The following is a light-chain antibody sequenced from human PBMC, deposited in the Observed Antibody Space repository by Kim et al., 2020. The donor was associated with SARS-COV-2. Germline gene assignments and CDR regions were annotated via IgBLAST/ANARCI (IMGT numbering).Light chain of an antibody. J-gene: IGLJ1*01. Sequence: QSITLSCAGTSSDVGGYNYVSWYQQHPGKAPKLMIYGVSNRPSGVSNRLSGSKSGNTASLTISALQAEDEADYYCSSYTRSTTTYVFGTGTKVTVL. CDR3: SSYTRSTTTYV. V-gene: IGLV2-14*03. CDR2: GVS. CDR1: SSDVGGYNY.